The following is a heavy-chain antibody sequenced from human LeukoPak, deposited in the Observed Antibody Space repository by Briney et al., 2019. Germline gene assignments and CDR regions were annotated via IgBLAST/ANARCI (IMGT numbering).Heavy chain of an antibody. CDR2: ITNVGST. Sequence: GGSLRLSCSASEVTFSTNAMSWVRQAPGKGLEWVSAITNVGSTYYADSVRGRFTISRDNSRNTLYLQMNSLRAEDTAVYYCARTISFWSGYFVWGQGTLVTVSS. D-gene: IGHD3-3*01. V-gene: IGHV3-23*01. CDR3: ARTISFWSGYFV. J-gene: IGHJ4*02. CDR1: EVTFSTNA.